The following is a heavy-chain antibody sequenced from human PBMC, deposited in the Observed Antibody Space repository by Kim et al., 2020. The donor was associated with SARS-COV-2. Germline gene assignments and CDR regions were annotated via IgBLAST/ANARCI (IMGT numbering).Heavy chain of an antibody. CDR1: GGSISSGGYY. J-gene: IGHJ6*02. CDR3: ARDRNGSGRGRYMDV. Sequence: SETLSLTCTVSGGSISSGGYYWSWIRQHPGKGLEWIGYIYYSGSTYYNPSLKSRVTISVDTSKNQFSLKLSSVTAADTAVYYCARDRNGSGRGRYMDVWGQGTTVTVSS. D-gene: IGHD3-10*01. V-gene: IGHV4-31*03. CDR2: IYYSGST.